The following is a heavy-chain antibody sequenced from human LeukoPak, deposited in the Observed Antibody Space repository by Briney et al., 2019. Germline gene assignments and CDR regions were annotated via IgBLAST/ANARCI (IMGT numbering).Heavy chain of an antibody. J-gene: IGHJ4*02. Sequence: GGSLRLSCAAPGFTFSSYAMHWVRQAPGKGLEWVAVISYDGSNKYYADSVKGRFTISRDNSKNTLYLQMNSLRAEDTAVYYCARDHSSGWYPDYWGQGTLVTVSS. CDR2: ISYDGSNK. CDR1: GFTFSSYA. V-gene: IGHV3-30-3*01. D-gene: IGHD6-19*01. CDR3: ARDHSSGWYPDY.